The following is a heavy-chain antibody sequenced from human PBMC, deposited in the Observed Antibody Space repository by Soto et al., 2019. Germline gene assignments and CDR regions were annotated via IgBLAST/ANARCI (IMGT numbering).Heavy chain of an antibody. CDR3: ARVGFNWNDDYYGMDV. CDR1: GRSINSDGYP. V-gene: IGHV4-30-2*01. Sequence: SETLSLTCAVPGRSINSDGYPWGWGRQPPGKGLEWIGYMYHSGSTYYNPSLKSRVTISVDTSKNQFSLKLSSVTAADTAVYYCARVGFNWNDDYYGMDVWGQGTTVT. D-gene: IGHD1-20*01. CDR2: MYHSGST. J-gene: IGHJ6*02.